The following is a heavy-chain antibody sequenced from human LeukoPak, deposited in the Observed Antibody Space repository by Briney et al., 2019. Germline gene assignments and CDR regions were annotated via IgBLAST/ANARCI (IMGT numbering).Heavy chain of an antibody. V-gene: IGHV4-39*01. CDR3: ARQYRAANYVYYYYYYMDV. CDR1: GGSISSSSYY. J-gene: IGHJ6*03. D-gene: IGHD4/OR15-4a*01. Sequence: SETLSLTCTVSGGSISSSSYYWGCIRQPPGKGLEWIGSIYYSGSTYYNPSLKSRVTISVDTSKNQFSLKLSSVTAADTAVYYCARQYRAANYVYYYYYYMDVWGKGTTVTISS. CDR2: IYYSGST.